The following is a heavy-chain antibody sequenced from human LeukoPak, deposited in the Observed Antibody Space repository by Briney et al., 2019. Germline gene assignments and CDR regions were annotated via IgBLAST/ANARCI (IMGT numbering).Heavy chain of an antibody. J-gene: IGHJ4*02. D-gene: IGHD6-13*01. Sequence: LSGGSLRLAGAASGFTFISNWMTWVRQAPGKGLEWGANIKKDGSEKYYVDSVKGRFTISRDNAKNSLYLQMNSLRAEDTAVYYCARGGSSSSWYWRDWGQGTLVTVSS. CDR2: IKKDGSEK. CDR1: GFTFISNW. V-gene: IGHV3-7*01. CDR3: ARGGSSSSWYWRD.